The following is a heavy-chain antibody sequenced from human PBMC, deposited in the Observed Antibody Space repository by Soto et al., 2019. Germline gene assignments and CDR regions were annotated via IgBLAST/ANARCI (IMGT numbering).Heavy chain of an antibody. CDR2: INAGNGNT. J-gene: IGHJ3*02. D-gene: IGHD6-6*01. CDR3: ARDRLHSSSDDAFDI. V-gene: IGHV1-3*01. Sequence: GASVKVSCKASGYTFTIYAMHWVRQAPGQRLEWMGWINAGNGNTKYSQKFQGRVTITADKSTSTAYMELRSLRSEDTAVYYCARDRLHSSSDDAFDIWGQGTMVTVSS. CDR1: GYTFTIYA.